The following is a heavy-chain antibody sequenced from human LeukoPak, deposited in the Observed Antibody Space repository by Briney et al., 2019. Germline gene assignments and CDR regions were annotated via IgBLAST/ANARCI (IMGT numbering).Heavy chain of an antibody. D-gene: IGHD6-13*01. V-gene: IGHV3-7*01. CDR3: ARAGSGSWYYFDY. CDR1: GFTFSLYW. Sequence: GGSLRLSCAASGFTFSLYWMTWVRQAPGKGLEWVANMKQDGNEKYYADSVKGRFTISRDNSKNTLYLQMNSLRAEDTAVYYCARAGSGSWYYFDYWGQGTLVTVSS. CDR2: MKQDGNEK. J-gene: IGHJ4*02.